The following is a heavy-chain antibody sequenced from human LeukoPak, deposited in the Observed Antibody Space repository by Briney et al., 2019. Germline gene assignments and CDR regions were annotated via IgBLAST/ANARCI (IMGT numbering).Heavy chain of an antibody. CDR3: ARDPHVEMATIGDY. CDR2: INWNGGST. J-gene: IGHJ4*02. V-gene: IGHV3-20*03. CDR1: GFTSADYG. D-gene: IGHD5-24*01. Sequence: RGSLRLSSAASGFTSADYGMSWVRQAPGKGVEWVSGINWNGGSTGYADTVKGRFPISRDNAKNSLYLQMNSLRAEDTALYYCARDPHVEMATIGDYWGQGTLVTVSS.